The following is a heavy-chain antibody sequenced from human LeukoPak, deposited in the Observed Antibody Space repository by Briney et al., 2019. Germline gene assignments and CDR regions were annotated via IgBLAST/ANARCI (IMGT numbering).Heavy chain of an antibody. CDR2: IYYSGST. CDR1: GGSISSYY. J-gene: IGHJ5*02. V-gene: IGHV4-59*01. D-gene: IGHD3-10*01. Sequence: PSETLFLTCTVSGGSISSYYWSWIRQPPGKGLEWIGYIYYSGSTNYNPSLKSRVTISVDTSKDQFSLKLSSVTAADTAVYYCARDSYYYGSGSYYNGNWFDPWGQGTLVTVSS. CDR3: ARDSYYYGSGSYYNGNWFDP.